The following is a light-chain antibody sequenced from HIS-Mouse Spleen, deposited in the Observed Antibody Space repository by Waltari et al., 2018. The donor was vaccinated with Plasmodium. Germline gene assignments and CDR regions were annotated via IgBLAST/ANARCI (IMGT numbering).Light chain of an antibody. CDR1: ALPQNY. Sequence: SYELTQPPSVSVSPGQTARITCSGDALPQNYAYWYQQKSGQAPVPVIYEDSKRPSGIPERFSGSSSGTMATLTISGAQVEDEADYYCYSTDSSGNHRVFGGGTKLTVL. CDR3: YSTDSSGNHRV. V-gene: IGLV3-10*01. CDR2: EDS. J-gene: IGLJ3*02.